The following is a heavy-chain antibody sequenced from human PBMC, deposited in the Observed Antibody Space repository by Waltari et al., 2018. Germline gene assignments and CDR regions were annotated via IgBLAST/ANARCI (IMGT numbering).Heavy chain of an antibody. Sequence: EVQLVESGGGLVQPGGSLRLSCAASGFTFSSYAMSWVSPAPGKGLEWVHAISGSGGSTYYADSVKGRFNISRDNSKNTLYLQMNSLRAEDTAVYYCAKEELRYFDWLLSYFDYWGQGTLATVSS. CDR1: GFTFSSYA. CDR3: AKEELRYFDWLLSYFDY. D-gene: IGHD3-9*01. J-gene: IGHJ4*02. CDR2: ISGSGGST. V-gene: IGHV3-23*04.